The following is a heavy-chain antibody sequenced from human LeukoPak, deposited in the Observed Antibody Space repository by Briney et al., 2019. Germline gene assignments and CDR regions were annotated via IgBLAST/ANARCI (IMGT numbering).Heavy chain of an antibody. CDR2: ISNDGNNK. J-gene: IGHJ4*02. D-gene: IGHD1-26*01. Sequence: PGRSLRLSCAASGFTFSSYGMHWVRQAPGKGLEWVAVISNDGNNKYYAESVKGRLTISRDNSQNTLYLQMNSLRAEDTAVYYCAKPWVGVVGAWGTLEYWGQGTLAIVSS. V-gene: IGHV3-30*18. CDR1: GFTFSSYG. CDR3: AKPWVGVVGAWGTLEY.